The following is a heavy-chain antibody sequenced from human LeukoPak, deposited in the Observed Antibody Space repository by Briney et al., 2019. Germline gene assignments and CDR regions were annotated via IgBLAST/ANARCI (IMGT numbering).Heavy chain of an antibody. CDR2: IIPIFGIA. CDR1: GGTFSSYA. Sequence: GASVKVSCKASGGTFSSYAISWVRQAPGQGLEWMGRIIPIFGIANYAQKFQGRVTITADKSTSTAYMELSSLRSEDTAVYYCAREAHYYGRADAFDIWGQGTMVTVSS. J-gene: IGHJ3*02. D-gene: IGHD3-10*01. CDR3: AREAHYYGRADAFDI. V-gene: IGHV1-69*04.